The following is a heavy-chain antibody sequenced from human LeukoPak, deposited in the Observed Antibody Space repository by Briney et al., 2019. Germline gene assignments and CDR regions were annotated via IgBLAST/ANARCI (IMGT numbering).Heavy chain of an antibody. CDR1: GGSISSGDYY. Sequence: SETLSLTCTVSGGSISSGDYYWSWIRQPPGKGLEWIGYIYYSGSTYYNPSLKSRVTISVDTSKNQFSLKLSSVTAADTAVYPCARGPDIVVVTDWGQGTLVTVSS. CDR2: IYYSGST. CDR3: ARGPDIVVVTD. V-gene: IGHV4-30-4*01. D-gene: IGHD2-21*02. J-gene: IGHJ4*02.